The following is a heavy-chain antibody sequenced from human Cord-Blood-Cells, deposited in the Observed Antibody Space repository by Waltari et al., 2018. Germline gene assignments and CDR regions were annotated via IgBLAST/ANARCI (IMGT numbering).Heavy chain of an antibody. D-gene: IGHD3-22*01. CDR3: ARHWSYYDGSGYSGFDY. CDR1: GGSFSGYY. Sequence: QVQLQQWGAGLLKPSETLSLTCAVYGGSFSGYYWSWIRQPPGKGLEWIGEINHSGSTNYNPSLKSRVTISVDTSKNQFSLKLSSVTAADTAVYYCARHWSYYDGSGYSGFDYWGQGTLVTVSS. V-gene: IGHV4-34*01. J-gene: IGHJ4*02. CDR2: INHSGST.